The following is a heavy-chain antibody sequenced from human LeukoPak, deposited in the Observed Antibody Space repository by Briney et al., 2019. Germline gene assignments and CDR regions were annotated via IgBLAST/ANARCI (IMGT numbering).Heavy chain of an antibody. CDR1: GFTFSDYY. CDR2: ISSSGSTI. V-gene: IGHV3-11*01. J-gene: IGHJ6*03. Sequence: GGSLRLSCAASGFTFSDYYMSWLRQAPGKGLEWVSYISSSGSTIYYADSVKGRFTISRDNAKNSLYLQMNSLRAEDTAVYYCARAYSYYYYYMDVWGKGTTVTVSS. D-gene: IGHD1-26*01. CDR3: ARAYSYYYYYMDV.